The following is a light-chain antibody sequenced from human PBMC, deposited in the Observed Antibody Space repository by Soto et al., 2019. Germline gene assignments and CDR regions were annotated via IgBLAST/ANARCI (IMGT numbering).Light chain of an antibody. CDR3: QQFNVYPLT. CDR1: QGIRDV. CDR2: AAA. Sequence: DIQLTQSPSFLSASVGDRVTITCRASQGIRDVLAWYQQKPGQPPKLLIYAAATLQTVVPTRFSGIASGTEFTLIISNLQPSDFATYYCQQFNVYPLTFGGGTKVEIK. J-gene: IGKJ4*01. V-gene: IGKV1-9*01.